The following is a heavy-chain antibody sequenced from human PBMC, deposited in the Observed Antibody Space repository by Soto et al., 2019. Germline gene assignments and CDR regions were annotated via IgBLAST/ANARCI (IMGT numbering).Heavy chain of an antibody. CDR2: VYHTGNT. J-gene: IGHJ4*02. V-gene: IGHV4-4*02. CDR1: GGSIDSSNW. Sequence: SETLSLTCAVSGGSIDSSNWWTWVRQPPGKGLEWIGEVYHTGNTNYKPSLKSRVTISVDKSKNQYSLKLNSVTAADTAVYYCARAPSRGFHDYWGQGTLVTVSS. D-gene: IGHD3-10*01. CDR3: ARAPSRGFHDY.